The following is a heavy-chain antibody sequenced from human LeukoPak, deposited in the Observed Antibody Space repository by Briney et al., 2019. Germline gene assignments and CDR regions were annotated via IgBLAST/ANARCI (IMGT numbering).Heavy chain of an antibody. Sequence: PGRSLRLSCAASGFTFSGYRMNWVRQAPGKGLEWVSYISSSSSTIYYADSVKGRFTISRDNAKNSLNLQMNSLRAEDTAVYYCARDGDCSSTSCYRYYYYMDVWGKGTTVTVSS. CDR3: ARDGDCSSTSCYRYYYYMDV. CDR1: GFTFSGYR. D-gene: IGHD2-2*01. CDR2: ISSSSSTI. V-gene: IGHV3-48*04. J-gene: IGHJ6*03.